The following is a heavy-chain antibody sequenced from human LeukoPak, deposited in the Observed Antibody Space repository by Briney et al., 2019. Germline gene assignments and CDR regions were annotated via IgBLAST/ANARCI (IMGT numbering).Heavy chain of an antibody. V-gene: IGHV3-30-3*01. CDR1: GFTFSSYA. CDR3: ARNVDILTGYYGDY. D-gene: IGHD3-9*01. CDR2: ISYDGSNK. Sequence: GRSLRLSCAASGFTFSSYAMHWVRQAPGKGLEWVAVISYDGSNKYYADSVKGRFTISRDNSKNTLYLQMNSLRAEDTAVYYCARNVDILTGYYGDYWGQGTLVTVSS. J-gene: IGHJ4*02.